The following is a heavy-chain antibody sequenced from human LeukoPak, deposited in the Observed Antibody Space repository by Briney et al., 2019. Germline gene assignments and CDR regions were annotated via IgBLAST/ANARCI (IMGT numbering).Heavy chain of an antibody. CDR3: ARERDGYNWAYDAFDI. Sequence: LSETLSLTCTVSGGSISSGSYYWSWIRQPAGKGLEWIGRIYTSGSTNYNPSLKSRVTISVDTSKNQFSLKLSSVTAADTAVYYCARERDGYNWAYDAFDIWGQGTMVTVSS. CDR1: GGSISSGSYY. J-gene: IGHJ3*02. V-gene: IGHV4-61*02. CDR2: IYTSGST. D-gene: IGHD5-24*01.